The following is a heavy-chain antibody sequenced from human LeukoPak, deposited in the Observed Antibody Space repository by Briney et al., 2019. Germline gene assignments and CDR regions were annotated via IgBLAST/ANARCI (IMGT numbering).Heavy chain of an antibody. CDR2: ISYSGST. Sequence: SETLSLTCTVSGDSITNSSYYWGWIRQPPGKGLEWIGSISYSGSTYHNPSLKSRVTISVDTSKNQFSLNLRSVTAADTAVYYCVRGPYGASISNWFDPWGQGLLVTVSS. D-gene: IGHD4/OR15-4a*01. J-gene: IGHJ5*02. V-gene: IGHV4-39*01. CDR1: GDSITNSSYY. CDR3: VRGPYGASISNWFDP.